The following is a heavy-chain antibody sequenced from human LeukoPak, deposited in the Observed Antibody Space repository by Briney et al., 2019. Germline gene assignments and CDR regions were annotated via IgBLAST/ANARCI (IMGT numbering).Heavy chain of an antibody. V-gene: IGHV1-46*01. CDR1: GYTFTSYY. CDR3: ARDQAFDSGSSGYPDY. CDR2: INPSGGST. Sequence: ASVKVSCKASGYTFTSYYMHWVRQAPGQGLEWMGIINPSGGSTSYAQKFQGRVTMTRDMSTSTVYMELSSLRSEDTAVYYCARDQAFDSGSSGYPDYWGQGTLVTVSS. J-gene: IGHJ4*02. D-gene: IGHD3-22*01.